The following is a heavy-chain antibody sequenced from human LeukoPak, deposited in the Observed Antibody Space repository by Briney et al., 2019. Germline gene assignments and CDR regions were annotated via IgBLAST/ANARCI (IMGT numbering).Heavy chain of an antibody. CDR2: IYYSGST. CDR1: GGSISSSSYY. D-gene: IGHD2-2*01. V-gene: IGHV4-39*01. CDR3: ARTGYCSSTASCYVPFDS. Sequence: SETLSLTCTVSGGSISSSSYYWGWIRQPPGKGLEWIGIIYYSGSTYYNPSLKSRVTISVDTSKKQFSLELSSVTAADTAVYYCARTGYCSSTASCYVPFDSWGQGTLVTVSS. J-gene: IGHJ4*02.